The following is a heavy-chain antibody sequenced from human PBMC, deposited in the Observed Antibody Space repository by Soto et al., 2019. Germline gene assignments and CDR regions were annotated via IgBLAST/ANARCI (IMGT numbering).Heavy chain of an antibody. D-gene: IGHD3-10*01. Sequence: GSLRLSCAASGFTFSSYGMHWVRQAPGKGLEWVAVIWYDGSNKYYADSVKGRFTISRDNSKNTLYLQMNSLRAEDTAVYYCARGSPDGAGSYWLEYNWFDP. CDR1: GFTFSSYG. CDR3: ARGSPDGAGSYWLEYNWFDP. J-gene: IGHJ5*02. V-gene: IGHV3-33*01. CDR2: IWYDGSNK.